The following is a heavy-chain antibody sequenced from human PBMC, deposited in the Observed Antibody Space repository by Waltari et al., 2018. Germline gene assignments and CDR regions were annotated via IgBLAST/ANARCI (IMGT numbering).Heavy chain of an antibody. J-gene: IGHJ4*02. V-gene: IGHV3-48*01. CDR1: GFTFGVFS. CDR3: ATEPAPGAGINY. CDR2: ISASRAAI. D-gene: IGHD6-19*01. Sequence: EVQLVESGGGFVQPGGSLRVSCLGSGFTFGVFSMHWIRQAPGKGLEWVAYISASRAAIYYAESVKGRFTISRDNAKNSLFLQMTNLGVEDTAVYYCATEPAPGAGINYWGQGILVTVSS.